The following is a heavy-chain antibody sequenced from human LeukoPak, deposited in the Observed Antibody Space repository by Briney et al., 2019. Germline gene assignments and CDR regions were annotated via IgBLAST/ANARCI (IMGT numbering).Heavy chain of an antibody. CDR2: MNPNSGNT. V-gene: IGHV1-8*01. CDR1: GYTFTSYD. D-gene: IGHD6-13*01. J-gene: IGHJ6*03. CDR3: ARGRSSIAAAGRSNGDYYYYMDV. Sequence: ASVKVSCKASGYTFTSYDINWVRQATGQGLEWMGWMNPNSGNTGYAQKFQGRVTMTRNTSISTAYMELSSLRSEDTAVYYCARGRSSIAAAGRSNGDYYYYMDVWGKGTTVTVSS.